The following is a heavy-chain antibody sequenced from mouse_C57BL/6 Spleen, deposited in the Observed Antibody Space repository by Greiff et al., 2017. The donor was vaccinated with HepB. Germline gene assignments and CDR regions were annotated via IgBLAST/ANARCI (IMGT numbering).Heavy chain of an antibody. CDR1: GYTFTDYN. V-gene: IGHV1-18*01. D-gene: IGHD2-4*01. CDR2: IYPNNGGT. Sequence: VQLQQSGPELVKPGASVKLPCKASGYTFTDYNMDWVKQSHGKSLEWIGDIYPNNGGTIYNQKFKGKATLTVDKSSSTAYMELRSLTSEDTAVYYCARSYYDYGWFAYWGQGTLVTVSA. CDR3: ARSYYDYGWFAY. J-gene: IGHJ3*01.